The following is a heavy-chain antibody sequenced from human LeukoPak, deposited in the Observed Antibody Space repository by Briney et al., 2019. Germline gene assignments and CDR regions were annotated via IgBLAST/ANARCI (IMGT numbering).Heavy chain of an antibody. V-gene: IGHV3-66*02. J-gene: IGHJ4*02. CDR3: AREPH. CDR2: IYSGGTT. CDR1: GFTFTTYA. Sequence: GGSLRLSCATSGFTFTTYAMTWVRQAPGKGLEWVSVIYSGGTTYYADSVKGRFTISRDNSKNTLYLQMNSLGAEDTAVYYCAREPHLGQGTLVTVSS.